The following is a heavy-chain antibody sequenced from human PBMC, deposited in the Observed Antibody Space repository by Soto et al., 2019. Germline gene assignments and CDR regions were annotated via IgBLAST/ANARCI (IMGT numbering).Heavy chain of an antibody. CDR1: GFTFSNYP. D-gene: IGHD3-10*01. CDR2: ISGSGGTT. J-gene: IGHJ4*02. Sequence: EVQVLESGGALVQPGGSLRLSCAASGFTFSNYPMSWVRQAPGKGLEWVSSISGSGGTTYYADSVKGRLTLSRDNSKNTLYLQMNSLRVEDTAVYYCAKNNMGYYLDYWGQGTLVTVSS. V-gene: IGHV3-23*01. CDR3: AKNNMGYYLDY.